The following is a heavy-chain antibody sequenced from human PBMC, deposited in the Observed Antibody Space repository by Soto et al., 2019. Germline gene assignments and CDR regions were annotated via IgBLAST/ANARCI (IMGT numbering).Heavy chain of an antibody. Sequence: QVQLVESGGGLVKPGGSLRLSCAASGFTFSDYYMSWIRQAPGKGLEWVSYISSSSSYTNYADSVKGRFTISRDNAKNSLYLQMNSLRAEDTAVNYCARASGHYYGSGSYPRFDYWGQGTLVTVSS. CDR1: GFTFSDYY. V-gene: IGHV3-11*05. CDR3: ARASGHYYGSGSYPRFDY. D-gene: IGHD3-10*01. J-gene: IGHJ4*02. CDR2: ISSSSSYT.